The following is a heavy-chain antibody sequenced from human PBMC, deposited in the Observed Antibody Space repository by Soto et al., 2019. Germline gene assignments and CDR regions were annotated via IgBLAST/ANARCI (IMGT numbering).Heavy chain of an antibody. CDR1: GFTFSNYV. CDR3: AKASYGSGSYRVDY. V-gene: IGHV3-23*01. D-gene: IGHD3-10*01. J-gene: IGHJ4*02. Sequence: EVQLLESGGGLVQPGGSLRISCAASGFTFSNYVMTWVRQAPGRGLEWVSGISASGGSTYYADSVKGRFTISRDNSNGMLFLQMHSLGAEDTALYYCAKASYGSGSYRVDYWGQGTLVTVSS. CDR2: ISASGGST.